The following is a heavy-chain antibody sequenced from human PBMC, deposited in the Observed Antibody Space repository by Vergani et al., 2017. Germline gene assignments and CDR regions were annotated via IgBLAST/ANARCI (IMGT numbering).Heavy chain of an antibody. D-gene: IGHD1-20*01. Sequence: EVQLVESGGGLVKPGGSLRLSCAASGFTFSSYSMNWVRQAPGKGLEWVSSISSSSSYIYYADSVKGRFTISRDNAKNSQYLQMNSLRAEDTAVYYCASVNWNDDDAFDIWGQGTMVTVSS. CDR2: ISSSSSYI. CDR3: ASVNWNDDDAFDI. V-gene: IGHV3-21*01. CDR1: GFTFSSYS. J-gene: IGHJ3*02.